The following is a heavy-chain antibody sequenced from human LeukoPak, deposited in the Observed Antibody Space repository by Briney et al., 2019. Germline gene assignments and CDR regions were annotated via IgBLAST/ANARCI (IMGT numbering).Heavy chain of an antibody. V-gene: IGHV1-18*01. CDR3: ARVLQRGYMVVVDAFDI. CDR1: GYTFTSYG. Sequence: GASVKVSCKASGYTFTSYGISWVRQAPGQGLEWMGWISAYNGNTNYAQKLQGRVTMTTDTSTSTAYMELRSLRSDDTAVYYCARVLQRGYMVVVDAFDIWGQGTMVTVSS. CDR2: ISAYNGNT. J-gene: IGHJ3*02. D-gene: IGHD6-25*01.